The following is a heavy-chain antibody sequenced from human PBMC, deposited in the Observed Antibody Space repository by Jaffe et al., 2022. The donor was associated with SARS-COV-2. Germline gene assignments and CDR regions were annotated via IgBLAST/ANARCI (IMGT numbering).Heavy chain of an antibody. CDR2: IYYSGST. V-gene: IGHV4-59*08. Sequence: QVQLQESGPGLVKPSETLSLTCTVSGGSISSYYWSWIRQPPGKGLEWIGYIYYSGSTNYNPSLKSRVTISVDTSKNQFSLKLSSVTAADTAVYYCARREVEQWPVTYWYFDLWGRGTLVTVSS. J-gene: IGHJ2*01. CDR1: GGSISSYY. CDR3: ARREVEQWPVTYWYFDL. D-gene: IGHD6-19*01.